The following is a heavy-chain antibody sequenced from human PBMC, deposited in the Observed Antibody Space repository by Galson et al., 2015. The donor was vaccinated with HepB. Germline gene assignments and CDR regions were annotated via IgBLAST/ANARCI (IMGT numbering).Heavy chain of an antibody. Sequence: SVKVSCKASGYTFTSYGISWVRQAPGQGLEWMGWISAYNGNTNYAQKLQGRVTMTTDTSTSTAYMELRSLRSDDTAVYYCARDPQVVAGNYYGMDVWGQGTTVTVSS. J-gene: IGHJ6*02. D-gene: IGHD6-19*01. CDR1: GYTFTSYG. V-gene: IGHV1-18*04. CDR2: ISAYNGNT. CDR3: ARDPQVVAGNYYGMDV.